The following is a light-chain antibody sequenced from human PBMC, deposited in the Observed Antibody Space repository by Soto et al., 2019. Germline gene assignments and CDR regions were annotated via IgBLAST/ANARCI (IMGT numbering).Light chain of an antibody. CDR3: QQFGSSTGFT. CDR1: QSINNRY. V-gene: IGKV3-20*01. Sequence: EIVLTQSPGTLSLSPGERATLSCRASQSINNRYLAGYQQKPGQDPRLLIYGASRRATGITDRFSGSESGTAFTLNISSLEPEDFAVYYCQQFGSSTGFTFGPGTKVD. J-gene: IGKJ3*01. CDR2: GAS.